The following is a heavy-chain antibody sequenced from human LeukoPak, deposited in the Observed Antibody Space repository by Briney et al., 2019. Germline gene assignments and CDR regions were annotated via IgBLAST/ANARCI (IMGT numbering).Heavy chain of an antibody. J-gene: IGHJ4*02. V-gene: IGHV6-1*01. Sequence: SQTLSLTCAISGDSVSSNSAAWNWIRQSPSRVLEWLGRTYYRSKWYNDYAVSVKSRITINPDTSKNQFSLQLNSVTPEDTAVYYCARDFAYYDILTGYISEYYFDYWGQGTLVTVSS. CDR1: GDSVSSNSAA. CDR2: TYYRSKWYN. D-gene: IGHD3-9*01. CDR3: ARDFAYYDILTGYISEYYFDY.